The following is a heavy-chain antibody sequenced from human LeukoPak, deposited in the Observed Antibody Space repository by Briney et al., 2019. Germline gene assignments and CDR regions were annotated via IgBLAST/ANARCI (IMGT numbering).Heavy chain of an antibody. CDR2: ISSSGSTI. Sequence: GGSLRLSCAASGFTFSDYYMSRIRQAPGKGLEWVSYISSSGSTIYYADSVKGRFTISRDNAKNSLYLQMNSLRAEDTAVYYCARAGARKYYIVVVAAAADYWGQGTLVTVSS. CDR3: ARAGARKYYIVVVAAAADY. V-gene: IGHV3-11*01. CDR1: GFTFSDYY. J-gene: IGHJ4*02. D-gene: IGHD2-2*01.